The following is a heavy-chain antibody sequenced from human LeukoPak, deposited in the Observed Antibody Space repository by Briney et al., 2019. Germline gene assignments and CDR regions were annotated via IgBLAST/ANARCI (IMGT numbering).Heavy chain of an antibody. J-gene: IGHJ4*02. CDR1: GFTFSDYY. CDR3: ARDRDSVVWNYAPDFDY. CDR2: ISSSGSTI. V-gene: IGHV3-11*04. D-gene: IGHD1-7*01. Sequence: GSLRLSCAASGFTFSDYYMSWIRQAPGKGLEWVSYISSSGSTIYYADSVKGRFTISRDNAKNSLYLQMNSLRAEDTAVYYCARDRDSVVWNYAPDFDYWGQGTLVTVSS.